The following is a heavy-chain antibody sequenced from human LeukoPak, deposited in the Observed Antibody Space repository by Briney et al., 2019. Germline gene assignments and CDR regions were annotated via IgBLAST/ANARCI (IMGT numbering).Heavy chain of an antibody. CDR3: ARTMSNGSYPDY. Sequence: SETLSLTCTVSGGSISNRDYYWGWIRQPPGKGLEWIGRIYYSGSTHYNPSLKSRVTISADTSKNQFSLRLSSVTAADTALYYCARTMSNGSYPDYWGQGTLVTVSS. V-gene: IGHV4-39*01. J-gene: IGHJ4*02. CDR2: IYYSGST. CDR1: GGSISNRDYY. D-gene: IGHD1-26*01.